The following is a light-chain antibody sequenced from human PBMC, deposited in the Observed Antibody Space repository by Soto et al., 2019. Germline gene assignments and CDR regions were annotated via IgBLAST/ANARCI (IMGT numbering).Light chain of an antibody. CDR3: LQDYNYPRT. CDR1: QGIRYD. Sequence: IQMTQSPSSLSASVGDRVTITCRASQGIRYDLGWYQQKPGKAPNLLIYATFILQTGVPSRFSGSGSGTDFTLTISSLQPEDFATYYCLQDYNYPRTFGQGTKVEIK. V-gene: IGKV1-6*01. J-gene: IGKJ1*01. CDR2: ATF.